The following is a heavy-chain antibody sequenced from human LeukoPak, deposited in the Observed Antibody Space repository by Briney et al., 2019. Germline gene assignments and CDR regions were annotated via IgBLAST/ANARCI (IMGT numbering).Heavy chain of an antibody. V-gene: IGHV3-30-3*01. CDR2: ISYDGSNK. CDR1: GFTFSSYA. J-gene: IGHJ3*02. CDR3: ARVGGLVQDAFDI. Sequence: GGSLRLSFAASGFTFSSYAMHWVRQAPGKGLEWVAVISYDGSNKYYADSVKGRFTISRDNSKNTLYLQMNSLRAEDTAVYYCARVGGLVQDAFDIWGQGTMVTVSS. D-gene: IGHD6-19*01.